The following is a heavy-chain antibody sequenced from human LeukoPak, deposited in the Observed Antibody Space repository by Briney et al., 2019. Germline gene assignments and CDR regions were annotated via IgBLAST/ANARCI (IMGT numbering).Heavy chain of an antibody. V-gene: IGHV3-11*04. CDR1: GFTFSDYY. J-gene: IGHJ4*02. CDR2: ISSSGSTI. D-gene: IGHD3-3*01. CDR3: ARDGYDFWSGYYIPQIDY. Sequence: PGGSLRLSCAASGFTFSDYYMSWIRQAPGQGLEWVSYISSSGSTIYYADSVKGRFTISRDNAKNSLYLQMNSLRAEDTAVYYCARDGYDFWSGYYIPQIDYWGQGTLVTVSS.